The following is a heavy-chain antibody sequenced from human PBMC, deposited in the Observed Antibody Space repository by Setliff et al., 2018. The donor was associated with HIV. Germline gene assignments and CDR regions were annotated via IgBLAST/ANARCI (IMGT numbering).Heavy chain of an antibody. CDR2: IYYSGST. CDR3: ARGDGTKYYYYYYMDV. Sequence: PSETLSLTCTVSGGSISSYYWSWIRQPPGKGLEWIGYIYYSGSTNYNPSLKSRVTISVDTSKNQFSLKLSSVTAADTAVYYSARGDGTKYYYYYYMDVWGKGTTVTVSS. J-gene: IGHJ6*03. CDR1: GGSISSYY. D-gene: IGHD1-7*01. V-gene: IGHV4-59*01.